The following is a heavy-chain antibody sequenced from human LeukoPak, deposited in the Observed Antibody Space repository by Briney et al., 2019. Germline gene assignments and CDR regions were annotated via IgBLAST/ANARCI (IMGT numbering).Heavy chain of an antibody. CDR3: ARDSRPSYDSSGYYYPGDC. CDR2: INPSGGST. CDR1: GYTFTSYY. Sequence: GASVKVSCKASGYTFTSYYMHWVRQAPGQGLEWMAIINPSGGSTSYAQKFQGRVTMTRDTSTSMVYMELSSLRSEDTAVYYCARDSRPSYDSSGYYYPGDCWGQGTLVTVSS. V-gene: IGHV1-46*01. D-gene: IGHD3-22*01. J-gene: IGHJ4*02.